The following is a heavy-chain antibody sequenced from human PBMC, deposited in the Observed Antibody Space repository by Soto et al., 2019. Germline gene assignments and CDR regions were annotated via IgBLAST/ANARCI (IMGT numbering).Heavy chain of an antibody. Sequence: QITLKESGPTLVKPTQTLTLTCTFSGFSLSTNGVAVGWIRQPPGKALEWLALIYWDDDKRYSPSLKSRLTITKDTSKNQVVLTMTNMDPVDTATYYCSLSNTPMVQFDYWGQGTLVTVSS. CDR2: IYWDDDK. V-gene: IGHV2-5*02. D-gene: IGHD5-18*01. CDR1: GFSLSTNGVA. J-gene: IGHJ4*02. CDR3: SLSNTPMVQFDY.